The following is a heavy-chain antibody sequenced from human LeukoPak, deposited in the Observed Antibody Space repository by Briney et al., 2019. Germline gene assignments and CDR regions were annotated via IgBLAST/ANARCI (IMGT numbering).Heavy chain of an antibody. J-gene: IGHJ4*02. Sequence: GGSLRLSCAASGFSFDEYTLHRVRQAPGKGLEWVSLISWDGGSRDYADSVKGRFTISRDNAKNSLYLQMNSLRAEDTAVYYCARDRGYWGQGTLVTVSS. CDR1: GFSFDEYT. CDR2: ISWDGGSR. CDR3: ARDRGY. V-gene: IGHV3-43*01.